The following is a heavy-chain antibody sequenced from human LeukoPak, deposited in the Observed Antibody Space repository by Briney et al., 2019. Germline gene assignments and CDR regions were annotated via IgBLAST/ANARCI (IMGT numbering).Heavy chain of an antibody. CDR1: GGSISSYY. CDR3: AGGGDSGGYYYPMFDY. V-gene: IGHV4-59*01. D-gene: IGHD3-22*01. Sequence: SETLSLTCTVSGGSISSYYWSWIRQPPGKGLEWIGYIYYSGSTNYNPSLKSRVTVSVDTSKNQFSLKLNSVTAADTAVYYCAGGGDSGGYYYPMFDYWGQGTLVTISS. CDR2: IYYSGST. J-gene: IGHJ4*02.